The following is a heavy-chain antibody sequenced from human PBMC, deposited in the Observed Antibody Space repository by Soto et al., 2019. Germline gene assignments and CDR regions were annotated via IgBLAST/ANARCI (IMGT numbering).Heavy chain of an antibody. CDR1: GFRFKSFV. D-gene: IGHD4-17*01. V-gene: IGHV3-30-3*02. CDR2: TSYDGNNK. CDR3: SQCGTTGGFDL. J-gene: IGHJ4*02. Sequence: QVQLVESGGGVVQPGTSLRLSCAASGFRFKSFVMHWVRQAPGKGLEWVAFTSYDGNNKDYGDSVKGRFTVSRDNSQNTLNLPYDLLRTEDTAPSYFSQCGTTGGFDLWGQGTQVSVSS.